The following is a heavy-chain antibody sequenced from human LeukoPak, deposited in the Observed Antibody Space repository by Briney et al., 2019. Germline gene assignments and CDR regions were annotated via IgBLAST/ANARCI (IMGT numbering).Heavy chain of an antibody. D-gene: IGHD1-1*01. J-gene: IGHJ4*02. V-gene: IGHV3-49*01. CDR1: GFTFGDYA. CDR2: IRSKAYGETA. Sequence: GGSLRLSCTASGFTFGDYAMSWISQAPGKGLEWVGFIRSKAYGETADYAASVKGRFTISRDGSKAIAYLQMNSLKTEDTAVYHCTRDRGAYNLYDYWGQGTLVTVSS. CDR3: TRDRGAYNLYDY.